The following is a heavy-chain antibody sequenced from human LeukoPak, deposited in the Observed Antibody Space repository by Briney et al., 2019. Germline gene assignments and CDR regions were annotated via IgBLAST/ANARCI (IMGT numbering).Heavy chain of an antibody. CDR3: AGSIRLGTEYFQH. J-gene: IGHJ1*01. CDR1: GGTFSSYA. CDR2: IIPILDIA. D-gene: IGHD3-10*01. Sequence: ASVKVSCKASGGTFSSYAISWVRQAPGQGLEWMGRIIPILDIANYAQKFQGRVTITADKSTSTAYMELSSLRSEDTAVYYCAGSIRLGTEYFQHWGQGTLVTVSS. V-gene: IGHV1-69*04.